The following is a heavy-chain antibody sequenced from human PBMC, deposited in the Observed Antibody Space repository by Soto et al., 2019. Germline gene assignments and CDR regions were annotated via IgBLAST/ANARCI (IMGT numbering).Heavy chain of an antibody. Sequence: EVQLVESGGGLVKPGGSLRLSCAASGFTFSNAWMSWVRQAPGKGLEWVGRIKSKTDGGTTDYAAPVKGRFPISRDDSKNTLYLQMNSLKTEDTAVYYCTTDPRDVPPGIASPWGQGTLVTVSS. V-gene: IGHV3-15*01. CDR3: TTDPRDVPPGIASP. J-gene: IGHJ5*02. D-gene: IGHD6-13*01. CDR2: IKSKTDGGTT. CDR1: GFTFSNAW.